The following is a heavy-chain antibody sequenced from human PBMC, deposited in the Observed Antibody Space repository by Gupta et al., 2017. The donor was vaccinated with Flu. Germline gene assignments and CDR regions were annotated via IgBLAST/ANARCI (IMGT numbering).Heavy chain of an antibody. J-gene: IGHJ4*02. CDR2: INRFVTV. D-gene: IGHD3-22*01. CDR3: ARVTSYDSSDFRRYYMDY. Sequence: GWFRQSPGTGLEWTGNINRFVTVSYNPSLTSRLIISVDTSKNQFSLKLSSVSAADTAVYFCARVTSYDSSDFRRYYMDYWGQGTLVTVSS. V-gene: IGHV4-39*01.